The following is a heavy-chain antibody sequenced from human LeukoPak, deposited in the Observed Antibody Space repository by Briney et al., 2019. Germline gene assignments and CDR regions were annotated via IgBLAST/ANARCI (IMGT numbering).Heavy chain of an antibody. Sequence: LSLTCSVSGGSINSYFWSWIRQPPGKGLEWVSYISSSGSTIYYADSVKGRFTISRDNAKNSLYLQMNSLRAEDTAVYYCARMPGGLAAYFDPWGQGTLVTVSS. CDR1: GGSINSYF. J-gene: IGHJ5*02. CDR3: ARMPGGLAAYFDP. V-gene: IGHV3-11*01. D-gene: IGHD6-13*01. CDR2: ISSSGSTI.